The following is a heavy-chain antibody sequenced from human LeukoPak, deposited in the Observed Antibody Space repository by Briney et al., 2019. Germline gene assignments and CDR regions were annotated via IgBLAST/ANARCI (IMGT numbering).Heavy chain of an antibody. D-gene: IGHD6-19*01. CDR3: WRAQSWQWLDY. CDR2: IYYSGCA. Sequence: SETLSLTCTVSGGSMSSHYWSWIQQPPGKGLEWIGYIYYSGCANYNPSLKSRVTISVETSKNQFSLKLSSVTAADQAVFYWWRAQSWQWLDYWGQGTLVTVSS. V-gene: IGHV4-59*11. J-gene: IGHJ4*02. CDR1: GGSMSSHY.